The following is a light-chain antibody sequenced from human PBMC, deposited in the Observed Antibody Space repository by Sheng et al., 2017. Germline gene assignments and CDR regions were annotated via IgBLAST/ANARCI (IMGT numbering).Light chain of an antibody. CDR3: QQYGSSPPT. V-gene: IGKV3-20*01. J-gene: IGKJ1*01. CDR2: GAS. Sequence: EIVLTQSPGTLSLSPGERATLSCRAGQSVISYLAWYQQKPGQAPRLLIYGASSRATGIPDRFSGSGSGTDFILTISRLEPEDFAVYYCQQYGSSPPTFGQGTKVEIK. CDR1: QSVISY.